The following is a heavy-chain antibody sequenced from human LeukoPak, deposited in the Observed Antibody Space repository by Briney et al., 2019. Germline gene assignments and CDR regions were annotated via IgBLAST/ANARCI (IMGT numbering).Heavy chain of an antibody. CDR3: ARGPKSNRGGMDV. J-gene: IGHJ6*02. D-gene: IGHD7-27*01. V-gene: IGHV1-69*04. CDR2: IIPILGIA. CDR1: GGTFSSYA. Sequence: ASVKVSCKASGGTFSSYAISWVRQAPGQGLEWMGRIIPILGIANYAQKFQGRVTITADKSTSTAYMELSSLRSEDTAVYYCARGPKSNRGGMDVWGQGTTVTVSS.